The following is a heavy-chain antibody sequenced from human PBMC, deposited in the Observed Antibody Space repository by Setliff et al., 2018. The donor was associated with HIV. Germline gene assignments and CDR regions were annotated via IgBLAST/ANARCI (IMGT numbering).Heavy chain of an antibody. Sequence: GGSLRLSCAASGVTFSSYAMNWVRRAPGKGLEWVSGISGSGGSTHYADSVKGRFTISRDNSKNMLYLQMKSLRAEDTAVYYCAKDLYFYGSGHDVFDIWGQGTMVTVSS. D-gene: IGHD3-10*01. CDR1: GVTFSSYA. CDR2: ISGSGGST. J-gene: IGHJ3*02. V-gene: IGHV3-23*01. CDR3: AKDLYFYGSGHDVFDI.